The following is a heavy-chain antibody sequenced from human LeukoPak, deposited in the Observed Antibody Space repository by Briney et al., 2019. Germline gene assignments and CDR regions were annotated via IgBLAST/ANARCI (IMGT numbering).Heavy chain of an antibody. CDR3: ARAPSEIGGYYPEYFRH. CDR1: GFTFSSYW. CDR2: IKSDGST. V-gene: IGHV3-74*01. Sequence: GGSLRLSCAASGFTFSSYWMHWVRQAPGKGLVWVSRIKSDGSTRYADSVTGRFTISRDNAKNTVSLQMTSLRAEDTGVYYCARAPSEIGGYYPEYFRHWGQGTLVIVSS. J-gene: IGHJ1*01. D-gene: IGHD3-22*01.